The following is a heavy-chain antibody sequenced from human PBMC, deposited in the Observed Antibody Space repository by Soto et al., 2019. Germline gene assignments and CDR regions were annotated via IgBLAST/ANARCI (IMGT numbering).Heavy chain of an antibody. CDR2: INPNSGGT. J-gene: IGHJ3*02. CDR3: ARGVGRYYDSSGYSKLAAFDS. V-gene: IGHV1-2*04. CDR1: GYTFTGYY. D-gene: IGHD3-22*01. Sequence: GSSVKVSCKASGYTFTGYYMHWVRQAPGQGLEWMGWINPNSGGTNYAQKFQGWVTMTRDTSISTAYMELSRLRSDDTAVYYCARGVGRYYDSSGYSKLAAFDSWCQRTMVTVSS.